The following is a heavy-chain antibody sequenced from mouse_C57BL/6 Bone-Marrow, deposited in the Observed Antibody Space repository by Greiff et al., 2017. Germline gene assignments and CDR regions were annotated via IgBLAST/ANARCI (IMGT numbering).Heavy chain of an antibody. CDR1: GFTFSDSG. V-gene: IGHV5-17*01. Sequence: EVQLVESGGGLVQPAGSLQLSCAASGFTFSDSGMHWVRQAPEKGLEWVAYISSGSSTIYYADTVKGRFTISRDNAKNTLFLQMTSLMSEDTAMYYCAIPTGNWGQGTTRTVSS. D-gene: IGHD4-1*01. CDR3: AIPTGN. J-gene: IGHJ2*01. CDR2: ISSGSSTI.